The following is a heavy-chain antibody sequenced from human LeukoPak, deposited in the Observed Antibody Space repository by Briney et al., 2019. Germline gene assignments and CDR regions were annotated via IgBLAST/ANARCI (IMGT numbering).Heavy chain of an antibody. CDR1: GYIFKNYN. CDR2: INPSGGSASYTGIPSGEST. J-gene: IGHJ3*02. D-gene: IGHD6-13*01. V-gene: IGHV1-46*02. CDR3: AREEIAAADDAFDI. Sequence: ASVKVSCKASGYIFKNYNMHWVRQAPGQGLEWMGIINPSGGSASYTGIPSGESTIYAQKFQGRLTLTGDASTSTAYMELRSLRSDDTAVYYCAREEIAAADDAFDIWGQGTMVTVSS.